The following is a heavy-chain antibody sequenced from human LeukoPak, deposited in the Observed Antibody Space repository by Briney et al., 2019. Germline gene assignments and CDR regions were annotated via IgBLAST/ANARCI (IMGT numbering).Heavy chain of an antibody. V-gene: IGHV4-59*08. CDR2: IYYSGST. D-gene: IGHD3-3*01. Sequence: SETVSLTCTVSGGSISSYYWSWIRQPPGKGLEWIGYIYYSGSTNYNPSLKSRVTISVDTSKNQFSLKLSSVTAADTALYYCASPGAFWSGYAIFDYWGQGTLVTVSS. J-gene: IGHJ4*02. CDR1: GGSISSYY. CDR3: ASPGAFWSGYAIFDY.